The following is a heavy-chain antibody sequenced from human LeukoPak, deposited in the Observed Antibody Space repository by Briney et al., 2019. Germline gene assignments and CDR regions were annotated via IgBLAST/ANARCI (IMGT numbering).Heavy chain of an antibody. Sequence: GGSLRLSCAASGFTFDDYAMHWVRQAPGKGLEWVSGISWNSGSIGYADSVKGRFTISRDNAKNSLYLQMNSLRAEDTALYYCAKRSYYYYYMDVWGKGTTVTISS. CDR2: ISWNSGSI. CDR3: AKRSYYYYYMDV. J-gene: IGHJ6*03. V-gene: IGHV3-9*01. CDR1: GFTFDDYA.